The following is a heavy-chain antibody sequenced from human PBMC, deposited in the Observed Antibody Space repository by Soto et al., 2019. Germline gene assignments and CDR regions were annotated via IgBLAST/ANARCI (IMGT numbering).Heavy chain of an antibody. CDR1: GFSLTTSAEG. D-gene: IGHD3-9*01. J-gene: IGHJ4*02. V-gene: IGHV2-5*02. CDR2: IYWDDDK. Sequence: QITLKESGPTLVKPTQTLTLTCTFSGFSLTTSAEGVGWVRQPPGKALEWLALIYWDDDKRYSPFLKSRLTIAKDTPKKQVVLTMTNRGPEDTATYYCAHRPDRSWNILAYWGQGNLVTVSS. CDR3: AHRPDRSWNILAY.